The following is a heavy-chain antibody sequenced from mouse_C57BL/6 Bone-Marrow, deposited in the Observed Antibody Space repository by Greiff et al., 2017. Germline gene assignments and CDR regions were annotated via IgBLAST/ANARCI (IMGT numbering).Heavy chain of an antibody. CDR1: GYTFTSYW. CDR2: INPSNGGT. J-gene: IGHJ2*01. V-gene: IGHV1-53*01. D-gene: IGHD1-1*01. CDR3: ARGSIYYYGSFDY. Sequence: VQLQQPGTELVKPGASVKLSCKASGYTFTSYWMHWVKQRPGQSLEWIGNINPSNGGTNYNEKFKSKATLTVDKSTSTAYMQLSSLTSEDSAVYYCARGSIYYYGSFDYWGQGTTLTVSS.